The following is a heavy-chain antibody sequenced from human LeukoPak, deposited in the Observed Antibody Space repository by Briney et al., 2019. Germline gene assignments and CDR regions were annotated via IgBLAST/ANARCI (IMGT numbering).Heavy chain of an antibody. Sequence: GASLRLSSAPPGTIFSSHWMHWVRRPPEKGLVCVSRITGAGSSTNFADSVRGRFTISRDNAKNTLYLLMNSLRAEDTAVYYCVRGSVPDSGNYPLFDYWGQGTLATVSS. CDR3: VRGSVPDSGNYPLFDY. CDR1: GTIFSSHW. V-gene: IGHV3-74*01. J-gene: IGHJ4*02. D-gene: IGHD3-10*01. CDR2: ITGAGSST.